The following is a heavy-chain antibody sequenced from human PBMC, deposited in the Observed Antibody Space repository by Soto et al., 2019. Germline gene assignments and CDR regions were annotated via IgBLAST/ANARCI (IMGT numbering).Heavy chain of an antibody. D-gene: IGHD3-22*01. CDR2: INAGNGNT. Sequence: GASVKVSCKASGYTFTSYAMHWVRQAPGQRLEWMGWINAGNGNTKYSQKFQGRVTITRDTSASTAYMELRSLRSDDTAVYYCARAYYDSSGYYYVRSWYFDYWGQGTLVTVSS. V-gene: IGHV1-3*01. J-gene: IGHJ4*02. CDR3: ARAYYDSSGYYYVRSWYFDY. CDR1: GYTFTSYA.